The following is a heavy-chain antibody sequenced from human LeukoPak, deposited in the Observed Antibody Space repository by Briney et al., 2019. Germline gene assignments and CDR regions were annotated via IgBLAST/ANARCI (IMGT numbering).Heavy chain of an antibody. V-gene: IGHV3-74*01. CDR1: EFTFSTYW. CDR2: INSDETTT. Sequence: GTSLRLSCAASEFTFSTYWMHWVRQAPGKGLVWVSRINSDETTTRYADSVKGRFTISRDNAKSTLYLEMNSLRAEDTAVYYCTRSGYCSGGNCNSYFDSWGQGTLVTVSS. CDR3: TRSGYCSGGNCNSYFDS. J-gene: IGHJ4*02. D-gene: IGHD2-15*01.